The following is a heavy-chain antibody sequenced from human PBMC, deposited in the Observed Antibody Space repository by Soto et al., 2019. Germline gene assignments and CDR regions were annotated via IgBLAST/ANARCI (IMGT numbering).Heavy chain of an antibody. CDR2: IYYSGST. V-gene: IGHV4-59*08. J-gene: IGHJ4*02. CDR1: GGSISSYY. Sequence: QVQLQESGPGLVKPSETLSLTCTVSGGSISSYYWSWIRQPPGKGLEWIGYIYYSGSTNYNPSLKSRVTISVDTSKNQFSLKLSSVTAADTAVYYCARHWDSSGWYFGYWGQGTLVTVSS. D-gene: IGHD6-19*01. CDR3: ARHWDSSGWYFGY.